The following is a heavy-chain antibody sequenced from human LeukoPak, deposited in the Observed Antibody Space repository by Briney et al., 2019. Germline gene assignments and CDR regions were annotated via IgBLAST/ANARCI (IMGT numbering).Heavy chain of an antibody. CDR2: IKNDGSEK. CDR3: ATNRGWRTSGYYLYYFEY. Sequence: GGSLRLSCAASGFVFRNYFMSWVRQAPGKGLEWVASIKNDGSEKYYVDSVRGRYTISRDNTKNSLYLQMSSLRAEDTAVYYCATNRGWRTSGYYLYYFEYWGQGTLVTFSS. V-gene: IGHV3-7*01. J-gene: IGHJ4*02. CDR1: GFVFRNYF. D-gene: IGHD3-3*01.